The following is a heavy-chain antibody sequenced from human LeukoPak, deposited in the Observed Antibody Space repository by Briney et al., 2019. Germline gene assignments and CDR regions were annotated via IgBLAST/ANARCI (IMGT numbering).Heavy chain of an antibody. V-gene: IGHV4-34*01. Sequence: SETLSLTCAVYGGSFSGYYWSWIRQPPGKGLEWIGEINHSGSTNYNPSLKSRVTISVDTSKNQFSLKLSSVTAADTAVYYCARVGQVVIRRGYFDYWGQGTLVTVSS. CDR1: GGSFSGYY. D-gene: IGHD3-22*01. CDR3: ARVGQVVIRRGYFDY. CDR2: INHSGST. J-gene: IGHJ4*02.